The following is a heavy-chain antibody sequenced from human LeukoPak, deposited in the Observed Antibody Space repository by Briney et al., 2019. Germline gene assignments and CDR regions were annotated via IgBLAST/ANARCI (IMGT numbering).Heavy chain of an antibody. CDR1: GFTLCSYG. J-gene: IGHJ4*02. CDR3: AVPIAVAGTGRDY. V-gene: IGHV3-30*03. D-gene: IGHD6-19*01. Sequence: GGSLRLSCAASGFTLCSYGMHGVPQAPGKGLEGGAVISYDGSNQYYADSVKRRFTISRDDSKNTLYLQMNSLRAEDTSVYYCAVPIAVAGTGRDYWGQGTGVSVS. CDR2: ISYDGSNQ.